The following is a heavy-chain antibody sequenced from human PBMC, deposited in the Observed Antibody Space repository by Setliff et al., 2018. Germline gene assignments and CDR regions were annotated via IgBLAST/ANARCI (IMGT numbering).Heavy chain of an antibody. D-gene: IGHD2-2*01. Sequence: SETLSLTCSVSGASISNYYWSWIRQSPGKGLEWIGYVYTTLSTNYNPSLKSRVTMSVDTYKNQFSLRLSSVTAADTAVYYCARDHAPVPTARQVYYSLDVWGKGTTVTVSS. V-gene: IGHV4-4*08. CDR2: VYTTLST. J-gene: IGHJ6*03. CDR3: ARDHAPVPTARQVYYSLDV. CDR1: GASISNYY.